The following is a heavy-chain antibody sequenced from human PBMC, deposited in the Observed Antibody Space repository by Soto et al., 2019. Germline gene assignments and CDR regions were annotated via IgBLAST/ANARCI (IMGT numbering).Heavy chain of an antibody. CDR2: ISGSGGST. CDR3: AKDGYCSSTSCYAAYGMDV. J-gene: IGHJ6*02. Sequence: GGSLRLSCAASGFTFSSYAMSWVRQAPGKGLEWVSAISGSGGSTYYADSVKGRFTISRDNSKNTLYLQMNSLRAEDTAVYYCAKDGYCSSTSCYAAYGMDVWGQGTTVTVSS. D-gene: IGHD2-2*03. CDR1: GFTFSSYA. V-gene: IGHV3-23*01.